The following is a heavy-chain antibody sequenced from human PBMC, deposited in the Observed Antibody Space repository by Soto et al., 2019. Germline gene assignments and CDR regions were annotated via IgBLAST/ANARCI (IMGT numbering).Heavy chain of an antibody. J-gene: IGHJ4*02. CDR1: GGSISSSSYL. V-gene: IGHV4-39*02. Sequence: SETLSLTCTVSGGSISSSSYLWGWIRQPPGKGLEWIASMYYSGTTYYNPSLKSRVAISVDTSTNQFSLKLSSVTAADTAVYYCAKDGGPAYCNSPGCSAEHFDSWVQGTQVTVSS. CDR3: AKDGGPAYCNSPGCSAEHFDS. D-gene: IGHD2-2*01. CDR2: MYYSGTT.